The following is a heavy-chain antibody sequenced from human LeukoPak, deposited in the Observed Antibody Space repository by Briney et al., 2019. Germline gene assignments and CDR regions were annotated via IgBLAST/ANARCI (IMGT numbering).Heavy chain of an antibody. V-gene: IGHV4-59*01. Sequence: SETLSLTCIVSGGSISSYYWSWIRQPPGKGLEWIGYIYYSGSTNYNPSLKSRVTISVDTSKNQFSLKLSSVTAADTAVYYCARVGSSGSFDYWGQGTLVTVSS. CDR2: IYYSGST. CDR1: GGSISSYY. D-gene: IGHD3-22*01. J-gene: IGHJ4*02. CDR3: ARVGSSGSFDY.